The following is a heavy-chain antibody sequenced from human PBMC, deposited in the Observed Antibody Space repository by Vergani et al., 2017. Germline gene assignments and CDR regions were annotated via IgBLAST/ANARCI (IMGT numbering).Heavy chain of an antibody. J-gene: IGHJ4*02. V-gene: IGHV3-33*08. Sequence: VQLLESGGGLVQPGGSLRLSCAASGFTFSSYAMSWVRQAPGKGLEWVAVIWYDGSNKYYADSVKGRFTISRDNSKNTLYLQMNSLRAEDTAVYYCARDVLSGATDYWGQGTLVTVSS. CDR3: ARDVLSGATDY. CDR1: GFTFSSYA. CDR2: IWYDGSNK. D-gene: IGHD4/OR15-4a*01.